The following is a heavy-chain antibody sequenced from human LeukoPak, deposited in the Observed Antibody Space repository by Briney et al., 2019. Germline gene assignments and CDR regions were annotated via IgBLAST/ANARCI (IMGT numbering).Heavy chain of an antibody. CDR2: IWYDGSNK. D-gene: IGHD3-3*01. CDR3: AKNTVGSFWSAIDY. CDR1: GFTFSSYG. V-gene: IGHV3-33*06. J-gene: IGHJ4*02. Sequence: GGSLRPSCAAAGFTFSSYGMHWVRQAPNKRLEWVAVIWYDGSNKYYADSVKGRFTISRDNSKNTLYLQMNSLRAEDTAVYYCAKNTVGSFWSAIDYWGQGTLVTVSS.